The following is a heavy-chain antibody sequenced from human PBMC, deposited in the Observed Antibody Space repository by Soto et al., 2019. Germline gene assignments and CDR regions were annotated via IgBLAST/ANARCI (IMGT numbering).Heavy chain of an antibody. J-gene: IGHJ5*02. CDR2: ISPGSRYP. CDR3: VRGGGGGLFDP. D-gene: IGHD2-15*01. V-gene: IGHV3-11*06. CDR1: GFTFGDSY. Sequence: GGSLRLSCAGSGFTFGDSYMSWIRQAPGKGLEWLSYISPGSRYPAYADSVKGRFTISRDNAKRSLYLQMISLTAEDTAIYYCVRGGGGGLFDPWGQGTMVTVSS.